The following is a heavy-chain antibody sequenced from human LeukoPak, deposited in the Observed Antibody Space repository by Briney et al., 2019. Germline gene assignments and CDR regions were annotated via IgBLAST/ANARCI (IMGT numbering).Heavy chain of an antibody. J-gene: IGHJ5*02. CDR3: AKHSPGTYFGWFDP. V-gene: IGHV5-51*01. D-gene: IGHD3-10*01. CDR2: IHPGDFDT. Sequence: GESLKISCKGSGYTFTTYWIGWVRQMPGKGLEWMGIIHPGDFDTKYNPSFQGQVTISVDKSTNTAYLQWSSLEASDTAVYYCAKHSPGTYFGWFDPWGQGTPVTVSS. CDR1: GYTFTTYW.